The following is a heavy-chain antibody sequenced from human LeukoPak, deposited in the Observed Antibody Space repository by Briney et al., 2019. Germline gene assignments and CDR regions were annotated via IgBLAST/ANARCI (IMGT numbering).Heavy chain of an antibody. V-gene: IGHV3-23*01. CDR3: AKDRSPRRYYGSGSLSTFDP. Sequence: GGSLRLSCAASGFTFSSYGMSWVRQAPGKGLEWVSAISGSGGSTYYADSVKGRFTISRDNSKNALYLQMNSLRAEDTAVYYCAKDRSPRRYYGSGSLSTFDPWGQGTLVTVSS. J-gene: IGHJ5*02. D-gene: IGHD3-10*01. CDR2: ISGSGGST. CDR1: GFTFSSYG.